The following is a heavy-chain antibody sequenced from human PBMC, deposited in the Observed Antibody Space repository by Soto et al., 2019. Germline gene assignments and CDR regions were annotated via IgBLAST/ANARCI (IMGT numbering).Heavy chain of an antibody. CDR1: GFTCSSYA. D-gene: IGHD6-19*01. Sequence: GSLRLSCAASGFTCSSYAMSWVRQAPGKGLEWVSAISGSGGSTYYADSVKGRFTISRDNSKNTLYLQMNSLRAEDTAVYYCATNLGYSSGWSNYWGQGTLVTVSS. CDR3: ATNLGYSSGWSNY. V-gene: IGHV3-23*01. CDR2: ISGSGGST. J-gene: IGHJ4*02.